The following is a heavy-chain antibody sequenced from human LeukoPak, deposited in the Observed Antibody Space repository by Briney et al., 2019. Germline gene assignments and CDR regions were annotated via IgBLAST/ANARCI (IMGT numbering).Heavy chain of an antibody. CDR3: ARSKYQLPSSWFDP. CDR2: IYYSGST. J-gene: IGHJ5*02. D-gene: IGHD2-2*01. V-gene: IGHV4-59*01. Sequence: SETLSLTCTVSGGSISSYYWSWIRQPPGKGLEWIGYIYYSGSTNYNPSLKSRVTISVDTSKNQFSLKLSSVTAADTAVYYCARSKYQLPSSWFDPWGQGTLVTVSS. CDR1: GGSISSYY.